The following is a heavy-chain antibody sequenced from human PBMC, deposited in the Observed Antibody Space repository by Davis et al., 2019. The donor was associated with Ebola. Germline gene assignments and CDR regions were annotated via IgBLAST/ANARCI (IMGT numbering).Heavy chain of an antibody. Sequence: PGGSLRLSCAASGFTFSDYYMSWIRQAPGKGLEWVSYISSSGSTIYYADSVKGRFTISRDNAKNSLYLQMNSLRAEDTAVYYCARDRGNYDSSGYYYERYGMDVWGQGTTVTVSS. CDR3: ARDRGNYDSSGYYYERYGMDV. CDR2: ISSSGSTI. CDR1: GFTFSDYY. V-gene: IGHV3-11*01. J-gene: IGHJ6*02. D-gene: IGHD3-22*01.